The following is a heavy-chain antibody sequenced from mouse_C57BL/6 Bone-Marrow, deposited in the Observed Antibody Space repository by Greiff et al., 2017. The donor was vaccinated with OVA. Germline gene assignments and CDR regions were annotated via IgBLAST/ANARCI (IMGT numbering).Heavy chain of an antibody. CDR1: GYTFTSYG. CDR3: ARVGGSGYDDY. CDR2: IYPRSGNT. V-gene: IGHV1-81*01. D-gene: IGHD3-2*02. Sequence: QVHVKQSGAELARPGASVKLSCKASGYTFTSYGISWVKQRTGQGLEWIGEIYPRSGNTYYNEKFKGKAPLTADKSSSTAYMELRSLTSEDSAVYFCARVGGSGYDDYWGQGTTLTVSS. J-gene: IGHJ2*01.